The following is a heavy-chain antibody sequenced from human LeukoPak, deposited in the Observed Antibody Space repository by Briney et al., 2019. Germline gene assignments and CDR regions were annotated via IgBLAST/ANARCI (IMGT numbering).Heavy chain of an antibody. CDR1: GFTFSSDS. CDR2: ISSSGNTK. CDR3: ARDLTSVPTR. J-gene: IGHJ4*02. D-gene: IGHD4-17*01. Sequence: PVGSLRLSCAGSGFTFSSDSMNWVRQAPGKGLEWVSYISSSGNTKHYVDSVKGRFTISRDNAKNSVYLQMNSLRNEDTAVYYCARDLTSVPTRWGQGTLVTVSS. V-gene: IGHV3-48*02.